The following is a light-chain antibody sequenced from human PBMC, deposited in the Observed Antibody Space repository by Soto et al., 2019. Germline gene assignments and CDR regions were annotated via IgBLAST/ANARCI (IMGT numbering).Light chain of an antibody. Sequence: DIQITQSPSTLSASVGDRVTITCRASQSISSWLAWYQQKPGKAPKLLIYKASSLESGVPSRFSGSGSGTEFTLTISSLQPDDFATYYCQQCNSYFWTFGQGTKV. CDR2: KAS. J-gene: IGKJ1*01. CDR1: QSISSW. CDR3: QQCNSYFWT. V-gene: IGKV1-5*03.